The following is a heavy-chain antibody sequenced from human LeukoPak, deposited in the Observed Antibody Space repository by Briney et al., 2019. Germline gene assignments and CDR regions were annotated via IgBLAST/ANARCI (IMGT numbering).Heavy chain of an antibody. V-gene: IGHV4-34*01. CDR2: INHSGNT. Sequence: HPSETLSLTCAVSGGSFSGYYWSWIRQPPGKGLEWIGEINHSGNTNYNPSLKSRVTISVDTSNNQFSLKLSSVTAADTAVYYCARDEDMLATIFDFWGQGTLVTVSS. J-gene: IGHJ4*02. D-gene: IGHD5-12*01. CDR3: ARDEDMLATIFDF. CDR1: GGSFSGYY.